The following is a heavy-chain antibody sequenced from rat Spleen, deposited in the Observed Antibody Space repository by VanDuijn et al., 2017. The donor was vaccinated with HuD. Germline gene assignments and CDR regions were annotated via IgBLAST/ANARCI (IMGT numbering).Heavy chain of an antibody. CDR3: ALRYYGYTYDWFAY. CDR1: GFTFSRYW. D-gene: IGHD1-9*01. J-gene: IGHJ3*01. V-gene: IGHV5-58*01. CDR2: ISNDGGST. Sequence: EVQLAETGGGLVQPGRSLKLSCVASGFTFSRYWMYWVRQAPGKGLEWVSSISNDGGSTYYPDSVKGRFTISRDNAENTVYLQMNSLRSEDTATYYCALRYYGYTYDWFAYWGQGTLVTVSS.